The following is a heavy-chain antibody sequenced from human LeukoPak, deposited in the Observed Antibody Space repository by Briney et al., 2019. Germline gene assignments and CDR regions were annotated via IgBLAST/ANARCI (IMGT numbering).Heavy chain of an antibody. D-gene: IGHD3-10*01. V-gene: IGHV3-74*01. CDR3: ARWGNYYGSGSPLYYYYGMDV. CDR2: INSDGSST. Sequence: SGGSLRLSCAASGFTFSSYWMHWVRQAPGKGLVWVSRINSDGSSTSYADSVKGRFTISRDNAKNTLYLQMNSLRAEDTAVYYCARWGNYYGSGSPLYYYYGMDVWGQGTTVTVSS. J-gene: IGHJ6*02. CDR1: GFTFSSYW.